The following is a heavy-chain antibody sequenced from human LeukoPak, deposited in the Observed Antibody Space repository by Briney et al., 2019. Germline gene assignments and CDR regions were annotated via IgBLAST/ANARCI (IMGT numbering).Heavy chain of an antibody. J-gene: IGHJ4*02. D-gene: IGHD3-22*01. V-gene: IGHV4-30-2*01. CDR3: ARGNDSSGYPDY. Sequence: SETLSLTCAVSGVSISSGGYSWSWIRQPPGKGLEWIGYIYHSGSTYYNPSLKSRVTISVDRSKNQFSLKLSSVTAADTAVYYCARGNDSSGYPDYWGQGTLVTVSS. CDR2: IYHSGST. CDR1: GVSISSGGYS.